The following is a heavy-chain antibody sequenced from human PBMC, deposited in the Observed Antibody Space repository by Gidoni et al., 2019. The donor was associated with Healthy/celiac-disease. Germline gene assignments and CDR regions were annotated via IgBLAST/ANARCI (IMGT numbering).Heavy chain of an antibody. D-gene: IGHD3-10*01. J-gene: IGHJ4*02. CDR3: TTDQVRGVIYFDY. CDR1: GFTFSNAW. V-gene: IGHV3-15*07. Sequence: EVQLVESGGGLVKPGGSLRLSCAASGFTFSNAWMNWVRQAPGKGLEWVGRIKSKTDGGTTDYAAPVKGRFTISRDDSKNTLYLQMNSLKTGDTAVYYCTTDQVRGVIYFDYWGQGTLVTVSS. CDR2: IKSKTDGGTT.